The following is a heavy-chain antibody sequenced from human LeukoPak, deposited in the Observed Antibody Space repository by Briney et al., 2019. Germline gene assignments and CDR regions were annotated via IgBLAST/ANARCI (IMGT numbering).Heavy chain of an antibody. CDR3: ARNIAAAEEFDP. CDR1: GGSISSYY. CDR2: IYYSGST. J-gene: IGHJ5*02. Sequence: SETLSLTCTVSGGSISSYYWSWIRQPPGKGLEWIGYIYYSGSTNYNPSLKSRVSISVDTSKNQFSLKLSSVTAADTAVYYCARNIAAAEEFDPWGQGTLVTVSS. V-gene: IGHV4-59*12. D-gene: IGHD6-13*01.